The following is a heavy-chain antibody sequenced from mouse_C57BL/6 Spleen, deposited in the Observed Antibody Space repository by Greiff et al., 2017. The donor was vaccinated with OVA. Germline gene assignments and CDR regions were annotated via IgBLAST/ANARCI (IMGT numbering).Heavy chain of an antibody. CDR3: EGVTYDGYYDYAMDY. J-gene: IGHJ4*01. V-gene: IGHV5-17*01. Sequence: EVQLVESGGGLVKPGGSLKLSCAASGFTFSDYGMHWVRQAPEKGLEWVAYISSGSSTIYYADTVKGRFTISRDNAKNTLFLQMTSLRSEDTAMYYCEGVTYDGYYDYAMDYWGQGTSVTVSS. CDR1: GFTFSDYG. CDR2: ISSGSSTI. D-gene: IGHD2-3*01.